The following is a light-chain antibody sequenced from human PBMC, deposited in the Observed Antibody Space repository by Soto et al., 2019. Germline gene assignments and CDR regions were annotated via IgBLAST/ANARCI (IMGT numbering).Light chain of an antibody. V-gene: IGKV3-20*01. CDR2: GAS. Sequence: EIVLTQSPGTLSLSPGERATLSCSASQSVSSTYLAWYQQKPGQAPRLLIYGASNRATGIPDRFSGSGSGTDFTLTVSRLELEDFAGYYCHQYGGSPPYTFGQGTKLEIK. CDR3: HQYGGSPPYT. J-gene: IGKJ2*01. CDR1: QSVSSTY.